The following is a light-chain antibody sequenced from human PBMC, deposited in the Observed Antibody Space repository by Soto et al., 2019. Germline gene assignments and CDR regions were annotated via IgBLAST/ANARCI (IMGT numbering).Light chain of an antibody. CDR2: KDT. CDR3: YSATDNIYV. Sequence: SYELTQPSSVSVSPGQTARITCTGDILAKKFARWFQLKPGQAPVLLIYKDTERPSGIPPRFSGSTSGTIVTLTISGAQVDDEADYYCYSATDNIYVFGTGTKPPS. CDR1: ILAKKF. V-gene: IGLV3-27*01. J-gene: IGLJ1*01.